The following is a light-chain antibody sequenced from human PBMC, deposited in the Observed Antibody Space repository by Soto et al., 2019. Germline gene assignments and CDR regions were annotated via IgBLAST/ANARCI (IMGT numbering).Light chain of an antibody. J-gene: IGKJ2*01. CDR3: HQYGSSPPYT. CDR1: QSVSSSY. Sequence: EIVLTQSPGTLSLSPGERATLSCRASQSVSSSYLAWYQQKPGQAPRLLIYGASSSATGIPDRFSGSGSGTDFTLTISTLEPEDYAVNYCHQYGSSPPYTFGQGTKLEIK. CDR2: GAS. V-gene: IGKV3-20*01.